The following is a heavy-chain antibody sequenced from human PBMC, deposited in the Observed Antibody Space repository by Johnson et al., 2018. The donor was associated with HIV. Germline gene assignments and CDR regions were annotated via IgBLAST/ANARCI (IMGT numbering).Heavy chain of an antibody. J-gene: IGHJ3*02. CDR3: ARDLLYNWERRTDAFGI. Sequence: VQLVESGGGLVQPGGSLRLSCAASGFTFSDHYMDWVRQAPGKGLEWVGRTRNKANSYTTEYAASVKGRFTISRDDSKNSLYLQMNSLKTEDTAVYYCARDLLYNWERRTDAFGIWGQGTMVTVSS. D-gene: IGHD1-20*01. V-gene: IGHV3-72*01. CDR1: GFTFSDHY. CDR2: TRNKANSYTT.